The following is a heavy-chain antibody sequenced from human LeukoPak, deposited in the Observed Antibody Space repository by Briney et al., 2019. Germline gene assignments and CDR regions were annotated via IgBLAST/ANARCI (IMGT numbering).Heavy chain of an antibody. Sequence: GGSLRLSCAASGLTFSSYGMRWVLQAPGKGLEWVAFIRYDGSNKYYGDSVKGRFTISRDNSKNTLYLEMNSLGAEDTAVYYCVKAHCSISSCPVRGMDVWGQGTTVTVSS. CDR1: GLTFSSYG. CDR3: VKAHCSISSCPVRGMDV. V-gene: IGHV3-30*02. D-gene: IGHD2-2*01. J-gene: IGHJ6*02. CDR2: IRYDGSNK.